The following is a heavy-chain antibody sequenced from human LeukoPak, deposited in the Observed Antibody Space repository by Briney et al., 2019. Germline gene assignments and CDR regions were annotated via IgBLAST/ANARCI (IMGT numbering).Heavy chain of an antibody. D-gene: IGHD3-10*01. CDR1: GGSISSYY. J-gene: IGHJ6*02. CDR2: IYTSGST. Sequence: SETLSLTCTVSGGSISSYYWNWIRQPAGKGLEWIGRIYTSGSTNYNPSLKSRVTMSVDTSKNQFSLKLSSVTAADTAVYYCARDFTLYYGSGSYYAPTTYYGMDVWGQGTTVTVSS. CDR3: ARDFTLYYGSGSYYAPTTYYGMDV. V-gene: IGHV4-4*07.